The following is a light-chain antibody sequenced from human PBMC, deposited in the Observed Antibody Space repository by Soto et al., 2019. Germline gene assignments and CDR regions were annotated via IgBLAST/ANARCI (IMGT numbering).Light chain of an antibody. CDR3: QQYNTYSWFT. V-gene: IGKV3-15*01. J-gene: IGKJ3*01. CDR2: DAS. CDR1: QSVNSN. Sequence: EIVMTQSPATLSVSPGERATLSCRASQSVNSNLAWYRQKPGQAPRLLISDASTRATGVPARFSGSGSGTEFTLTISSLQSEDSGIYYCQQYNTYSWFTFGPGTKVDIK.